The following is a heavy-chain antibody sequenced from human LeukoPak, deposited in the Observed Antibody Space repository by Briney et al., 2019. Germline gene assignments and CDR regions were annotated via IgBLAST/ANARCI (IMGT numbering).Heavy chain of an antibody. CDR1: GYTFTSYY. V-gene: IGHV1-46*01. CDR2: INPSGGSA. D-gene: IGHD3-3*01. CDR3: AREGFPPKISDFWSGLGPYYYYGMDV. J-gene: IGHJ6*02. Sequence: ASVKVSCKASGYTFTSYYMHWVRQAPGQGLEWMGIINPSGGSASYTQKFQGRVTMTRDTSTSTVYMELSSLRSEDTAVYYCAREGFPPKISDFWSGLGPYYYYGMDVWGQGTTVTVSS.